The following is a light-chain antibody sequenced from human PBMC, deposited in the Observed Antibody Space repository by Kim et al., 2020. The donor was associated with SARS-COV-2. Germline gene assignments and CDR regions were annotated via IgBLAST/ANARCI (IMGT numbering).Light chain of an antibody. CDR3: QQYNNWPYT. J-gene: IGKJ2*01. CDR1: QSISVS. Sequence: SVSPGESATLSCRASQSISVSLAWYQQKPGRAPRLLISGASTRATGIPARFSGSGSGTEFTLSISSLQSEDFAVYYCQQYNNWPYTVGQGTKLEI. CDR2: GAS. V-gene: IGKV3-15*01.